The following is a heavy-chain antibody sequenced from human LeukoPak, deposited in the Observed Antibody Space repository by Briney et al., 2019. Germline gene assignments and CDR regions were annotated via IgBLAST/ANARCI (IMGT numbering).Heavy chain of an antibody. CDR1: GFTFSSYA. D-gene: IGHD2/OR15-2a*01. Sequence: GGSLRLSCAASGFTFSSYAMHWVRQAPGKGLEWVAVISYDGSNKYYADSVKGRFTISRDNSKNTLYLQMNSLRAEDTAVYYCVSFYEAYWGRGTLVTVSS. CDR2: ISYDGSNK. J-gene: IGHJ4*02. CDR3: VSFYEAY. V-gene: IGHV3-30-3*01.